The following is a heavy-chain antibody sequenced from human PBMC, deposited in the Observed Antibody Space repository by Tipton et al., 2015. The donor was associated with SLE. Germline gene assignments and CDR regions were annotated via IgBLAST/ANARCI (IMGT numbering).Heavy chain of an antibody. Sequence: TLSLTCTVSGGSISSGGYYWSWIRQHPGKGLEWIGYIYYSGSTYYNPSLKSRVTISLDTSKNQFSLKLSSVTAADTAVYYCARGQCTSCYYYYMDVWGKGTTVTVSS. CDR2: IYYSGST. D-gene: IGHD2-2*01. CDR1: GGSISSGGYY. CDR3: ARGQCTSCYYYYMDV. J-gene: IGHJ6*03. V-gene: IGHV4-31*03.